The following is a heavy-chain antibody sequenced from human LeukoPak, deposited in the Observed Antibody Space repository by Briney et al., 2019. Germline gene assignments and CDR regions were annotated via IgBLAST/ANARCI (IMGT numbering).Heavy chain of an antibody. CDR3: AKDPTVTTFLDYYYYYGMDV. D-gene: IGHD4-11*01. CDR2: ISYDGSNK. J-gene: IGHJ6*02. CDR1: GFTFSSYG. V-gene: IGHV3-30*18. Sequence: GRSLRLSCAASGFTFSSYGMHWVRQAPGKGLEWVAVISYDGSNKYYADSVKGRFTISRDNSKNTLYLQMNSLRAEDTAVYYCAKDPTVTTFLDYYYYYGMDVWGQGTTVTVSS.